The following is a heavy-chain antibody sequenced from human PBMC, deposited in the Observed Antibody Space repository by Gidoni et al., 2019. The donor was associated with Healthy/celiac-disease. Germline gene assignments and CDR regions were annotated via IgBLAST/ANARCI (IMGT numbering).Heavy chain of an antibody. D-gene: IGHD3-22*01. Sequence: EVQLVESGGGLVQPGRSLGLSCTASAFPFGNYALSWFRQGPGKGLEWVGFIRSKAYGGTTEYAASVKGRFTISRDDSKSIAYLQMNSLKTEDTAVYYCTRDRPPYDSSGFDAFDIWGQGTMVTVSS. V-gene: IGHV3-49*03. J-gene: IGHJ3*02. CDR3: TRDRPPYDSSGFDAFDI. CDR2: IRSKAYGGTT. CDR1: AFPFGNYA.